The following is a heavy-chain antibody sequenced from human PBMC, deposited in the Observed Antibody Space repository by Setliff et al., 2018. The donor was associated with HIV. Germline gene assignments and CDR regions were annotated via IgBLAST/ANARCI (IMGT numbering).Heavy chain of an antibody. CDR3: ARDQGTTVVTPVDY. V-gene: IGHV1-18*01. CDR2: ISAYNGNT. D-gene: IGHD4-17*01. Sequence: ASVKVSCKASGYTFTSYGISWVRQAPGQGLEWMGWISAYNGNTNYAQKLQGRVTMTTDTSTSTAYMELRRLRSDDTAVYYCARDQGTTVVTPVDYWGQGTLVTVSS. J-gene: IGHJ4*02. CDR1: GYTFTSYG.